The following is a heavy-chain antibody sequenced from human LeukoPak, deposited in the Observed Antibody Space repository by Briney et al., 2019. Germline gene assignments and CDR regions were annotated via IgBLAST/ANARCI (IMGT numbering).Heavy chain of an antibody. Sequence: SVKASCKASGGTFSSYAISWVRQAPGQGLEWMGRIIPILGIANYAQKFQGRVTITADKSTSTAYMELSSLRSEDTAVYYCARALRRGLLPGNSGWGQGTLVTVSS. CDR1: GGTFSSYA. V-gene: IGHV1-69*04. CDR3: ARALRRGLLPGNSG. D-gene: IGHD2-2*01. CDR2: IIPILGIA. J-gene: IGHJ4*02.